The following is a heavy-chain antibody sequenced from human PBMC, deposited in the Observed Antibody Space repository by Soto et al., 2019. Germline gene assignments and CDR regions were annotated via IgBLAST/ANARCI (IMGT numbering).Heavy chain of an antibody. Sequence: QVQLQESGPGLVKPSQTLSLTCTVSGGSISSGGYYWSWIRQHPGKGLEWIGYIYYSGSTYYNPSLKGRVTISVDTSKNQFSLKLSSVTAADTAVYYCARVSGYSGYDPIDYWGQGTLVTVSS. CDR3: ARVSGYSGYDPIDY. CDR2: IYYSGST. V-gene: IGHV4-31*03. D-gene: IGHD5-12*01. CDR1: GGSISSGGYY. J-gene: IGHJ4*02.